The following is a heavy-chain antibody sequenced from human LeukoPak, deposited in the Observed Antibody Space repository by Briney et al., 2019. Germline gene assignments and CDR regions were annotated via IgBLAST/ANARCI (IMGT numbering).Heavy chain of an antibody. D-gene: IGHD6-19*01. CDR2: IDPSDSYT. Sequence: GESLRISCKGSGYSFTSDWISWVRQMPGKGLEWMGRIDPSDSYTNYSPSFQGHVTISADKSISTAYLQWSSLKASDTAMYYCARRRSSGWYVGNAFDIWGQETMVTVSS. V-gene: IGHV5-10-1*01. J-gene: IGHJ3*02. CDR1: GYSFTSDW. CDR3: ARRRSSGWYVGNAFDI.